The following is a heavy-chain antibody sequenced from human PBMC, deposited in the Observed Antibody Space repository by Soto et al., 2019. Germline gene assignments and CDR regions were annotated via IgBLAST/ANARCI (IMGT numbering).Heavy chain of an antibody. CDR3: ARGGDPYYFDY. J-gene: IGHJ4*02. CDR1: GGSISSYY. D-gene: IGHD3-3*01. Sequence: QVQLQESGPGLVKPSETLSLTCTVSGGSISSYYWSWIRQPPGKGLEWIGYIYYSGSTNYNPSLKSXXTXSXATHKNKFSLKLSSVTAADTAVYYCARGGDPYYFDYWGQGTLVTVSS. V-gene: IGHV4-59*01. CDR2: IYYSGST.